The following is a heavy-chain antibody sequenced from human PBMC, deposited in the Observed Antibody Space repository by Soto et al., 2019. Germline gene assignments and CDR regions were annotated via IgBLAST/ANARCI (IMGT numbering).Heavy chain of an antibody. CDR3: AGGYSSGWGGYFDY. Sequence: QVQLVESGGGVVQPGRSLRLSCAASGFTFSSYAMNWVRQAPGKGLEWVAVISYDGSNKKYADSVKGRFTISRDNSKNTLYLQMNSLRAEDTAVYYCAGGYSSGWGGYFDYWGQGTLVTVSS. CDR1: GFTFSSYA. J-gene: IGHJ4*02. V-gene: IGHV3-30-3*01. CDR2: ISYDGSNK. D-gene: IGHD6-19*01.